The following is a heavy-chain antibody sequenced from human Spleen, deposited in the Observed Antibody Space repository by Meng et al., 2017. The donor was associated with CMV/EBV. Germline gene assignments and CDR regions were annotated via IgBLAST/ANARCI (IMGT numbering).Heavy chain of an antibody. D-gene: IGHD3-3*01. J-gene: IGHJ5*02. Sequence: LSSSGVGVGWIRQTPGKALEWLALIYWDDDKRYSPSLKNRLTITKDTSKNQVVLKMTNMDPGDTATYYCARRPGTFWSGYFVDYFDPWGQGTLVTVSS. CDR3: ARRPGTFWSGYFVDYFDP. V-gene: IGHV2-5*02. CDR1: LSSSGVG. CDR2: IYWDDDK.